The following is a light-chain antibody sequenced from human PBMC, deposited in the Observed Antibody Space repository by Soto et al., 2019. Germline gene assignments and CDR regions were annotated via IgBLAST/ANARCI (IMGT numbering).Light chain of an antibody. V-gene: IGKV3-20*01. Sequence: EIVLTQSPATLSLSPGERATLSCRASQGVSRYLAWYQQKPGQAPRLLIYDASTRATGIPARFSGSGSETDFTLTISRLEPEDFALYYCQQYGSSAPITFGQGTRLEIK. CDR2: DAS. CDR1: QGVSRY. J-gene: IGKJ5*01. CDR3: QQYGSSAPIT.